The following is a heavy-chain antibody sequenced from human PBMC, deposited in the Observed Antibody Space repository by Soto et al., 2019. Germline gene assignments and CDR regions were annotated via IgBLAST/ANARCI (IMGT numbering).Heavy chain of an antibody. CDR1: GGTFSSYA. J-gene: IGHJ4*02. V-gene: IGHV1-69*13. CDR3: ARDYGAAAGSTFDY. Sequence: SVKVSCKASGGTFSSYAISWVRQAPGQGLEWMGGIIPIFGTANYAQKFQGRVTITADESTSTAYMELSSLRSEDTAVYYCARDYGAAAGSTFDYWGQGTLVTVSS. CDR2: IIPIFGTA. D-gene: IGHD6-13*01.